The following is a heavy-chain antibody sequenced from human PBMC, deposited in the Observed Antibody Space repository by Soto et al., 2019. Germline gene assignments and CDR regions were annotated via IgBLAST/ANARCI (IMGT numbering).Heavy chain of an antibody. V-gene: IGHV3-23*01. CDR3: AKRYYYDNSGLWDY. CDR2: IISSGDST. Sequence: EVQLLESGGGLLQPGGSLRLSCAASGFTFSSYAMSWVRQAPGKGLEWVSAIISSGDSTYYTDSGKGRFTISRDNSKNTLYLQMNSLRAEDTAVYYCAKRYYYDNSGLWDYWGQGTLVTVSS. D-gene: IGHD3-22*01. CDR1: GFTFSSYA. J-gene: IGHJ4*02.